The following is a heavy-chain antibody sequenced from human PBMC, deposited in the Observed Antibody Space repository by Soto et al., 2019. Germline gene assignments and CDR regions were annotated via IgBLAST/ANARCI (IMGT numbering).Heavy chain of an antibody. CDR3: ASARLWGHLDV. Sequence: EEQLVDSGGGLVQPGGSLRLSCLASGFTFSGHSMVWVRQAPGKGLEWLSYITASSRTVSYTESVKGRVSISRDNAKNSIFLRVDRLRGEDTAVYYCASARLWGHLDVWGKGTTVTVSS. J-gene: IGHJ6*04. D-gene: IGHD3-16*01. CDR1: GFTFSGHS. CDR2: ITASSRTV. V-gene: IGHV3-48*01.